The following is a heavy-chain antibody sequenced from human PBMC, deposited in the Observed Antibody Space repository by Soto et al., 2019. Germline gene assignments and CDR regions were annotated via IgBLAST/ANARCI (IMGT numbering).Heavy chain of an antibody. Sequence: ASVKVSCKASGGTFSSYAISWVRQAPGQGLEWMGGMNPNSGTTSYAQKFQGRVTMTRNTSISTAYMELNSLRAEDTAVYYCAREVFVVVVAATPLVANWFDPWGQGTLVTVSS. CDR3: AREVFVVVVAATPLVANWFDP. D-gene: IGHD2-15*01. J-gene: IGHJ5*02. CDR2: MNPNSGTT. CDR1: GGTFSSYA. V-gene: IGHV1-8*02.